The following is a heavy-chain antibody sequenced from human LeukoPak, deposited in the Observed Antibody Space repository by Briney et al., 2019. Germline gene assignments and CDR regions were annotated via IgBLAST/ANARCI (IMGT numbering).Heavy chain of an antibody. CDR1: GSTFSSYA. CDR3: AKLEGCSGGSCYGYYFDY. V-gene: IGHV3-23*01. CDR2: ISGSGGST. Sequence: QPGGSLRLSCAASGSTFSSYAMSWVRQAPEKGLEWVSAISGSGGSTYYADSVKGRFTISRDNSKNTLYLQMNSLRAEDTAVYYCAKLEGCSGGSCYGYYFDYWGQGTLVTVSS. J-gene: IGHJ4*02. D-gene: IGHD2-15*01.